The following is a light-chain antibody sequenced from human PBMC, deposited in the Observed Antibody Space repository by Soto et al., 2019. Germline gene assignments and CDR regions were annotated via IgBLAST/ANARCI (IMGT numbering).Light chain of an antibody. J-gene: IGKJ4*01. CDR2: GAS. V-gene: IGKV3D-15*01. CDR1: QSVSNN. CDR3: QQYNNWPPLT. Sequence: EIALTQSPGTLSLSPGERATLSCRSSQSVSNNYLAWYQQKPGQAPRLIIYGASNRATGIPDRFSGSGSGTEFTLPISSLQSEDFAVYYCQQYNNWPPLTFGGGTKVDIK.